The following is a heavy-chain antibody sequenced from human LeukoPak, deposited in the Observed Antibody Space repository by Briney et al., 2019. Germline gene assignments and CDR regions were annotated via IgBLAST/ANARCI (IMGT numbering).Heavy chain of an antibody. V-gene: IGHV5-51*01. CDR3: ARQYYDTLTGFYIHFDY. Sequence: GESLKISCKGSGYSFSNYWIGWVRQMPGKGLKWMGIIWPGDSDTRYSPSFKGQVTISVDKSISTAYLQWSSLKASDTAIYYCARQYYDTLTGFYIHFDYWGQGTLVTVSS. J-gene: IGHJ4*02. CDR2: IWPGDSDT. D-gene: IGHD3-9*01. CDR1: GYSFSNYW.